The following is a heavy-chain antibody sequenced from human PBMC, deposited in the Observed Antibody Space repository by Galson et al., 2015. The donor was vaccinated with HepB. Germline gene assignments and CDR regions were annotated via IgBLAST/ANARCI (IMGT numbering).Heavy chain of an antibody. V-gene: IGHV3-7*01. CDR2: IKYDGSEE. Sequence: LRLSCAASRFTFSRYWMSWVRQAPGKGLEWVANIKYDGSEEFYVDSVKGRFTISRDNAKNSLYLQMNSLRAEDTSVYYCARDSGGYYHAFDIWGQGTMVTVSS. J-gene: IGHJ3*02. CDR3: ARDSGGYYHAFDI. CDR1: RFTFSRYW. D-gene: IGHD3-22*01.